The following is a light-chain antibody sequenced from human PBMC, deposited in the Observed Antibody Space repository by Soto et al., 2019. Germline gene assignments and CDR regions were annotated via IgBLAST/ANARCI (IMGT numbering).Light chain of an antibody. CDR3: QQYGILPLT. CDR2: GVS. CDR1: QTVRHNN. Sequence: EVVFPQASGAVYLSQIESATPSSRTSQTVRHNNLTRYPQKPGQAPRLLIYGVSSRATGIPDRFSGSGSGTDFTLTISRLEPEDFAVYYCQQYGILPLTFGRGTKVDIK. J-gene: IGKJ4*02. V-gene: IGKV3-20*01.